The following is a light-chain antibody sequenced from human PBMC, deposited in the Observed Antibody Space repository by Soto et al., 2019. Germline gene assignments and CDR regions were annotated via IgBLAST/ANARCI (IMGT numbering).Light chain of an antibody. CDR1: SGDVGGYNY. CDR3: CSYAGSYTHYV. V-gene: IGLV2-11*01. CDR2: DVS. Sequence: QSALTQPRSVSGSPGQSITISCTGTSGDVGGYNYVSWYRQHPGTAPKLMIYDVSKRPSGVPDRFSGSKSGNTASLTISGLQAEDEADYYCCSYAGSYTHYVFGTGTKVTVL. J-gene: IGLJ1*01.